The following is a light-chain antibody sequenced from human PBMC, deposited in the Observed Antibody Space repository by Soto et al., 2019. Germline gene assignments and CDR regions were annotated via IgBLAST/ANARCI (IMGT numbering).Light chain of an antibody. V-gene: IGKV4-1*01. CDR1: QSVLYSSNNKNY. CDR2: WAS. Sequence: DIVMTQSPDSLAVSLGERATINCRSSQSVLYSSNNKNYLAWYQQKPGQPPKLLIYWASTRESGVPDRFSGSGSGTDFTLTISSLQAEDVAVYYCQHYYTTPLTFGGGTWVEIK. CDR3: QHYYTTPLT. J-gene: IGKJ4*01.